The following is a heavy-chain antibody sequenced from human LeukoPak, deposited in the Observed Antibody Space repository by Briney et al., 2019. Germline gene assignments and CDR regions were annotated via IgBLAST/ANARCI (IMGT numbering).Heavy chain of an antibody. CDR3: ARGGNTYGYEDY. J-gene: IGHJ4*02. D-gene: IGHD5-18*01. Sequence: GGSLRLSCAASGFSVSSNYMSWVRQAPGKGLEWVSVIYSGGGTYYADSVKGRFTIPRDNSKNTLYLQMNSLRADDTAVYFCARGGNTYGYEDYWGQGTLVTVSS. V-gene: IGHV3-66*01. CDR2: IYSGGGT. CDR1: GFSVSSNY.